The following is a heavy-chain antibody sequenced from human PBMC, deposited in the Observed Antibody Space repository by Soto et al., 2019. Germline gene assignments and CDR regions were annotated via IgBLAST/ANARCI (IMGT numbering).Heavy chain of an antibody. V-gene: IGHV3-15*01. D-gene: IGHD5-18*01. CDR3: TTDSAVDTTSFDY. CDR2: IKGRTDGGTT. J-gene: IGHJ4*02. Sequence: WVRQSPGKGLEWVGLIKGRTDGGTTEFAAPVKGRFTMSRDDSKKMVFLQMNSLETEDTGVYYCTTDSAVDTTSFDYWGPGTVVTVSS.